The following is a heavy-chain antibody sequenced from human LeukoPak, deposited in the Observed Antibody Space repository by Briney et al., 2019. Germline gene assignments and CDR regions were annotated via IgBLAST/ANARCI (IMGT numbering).Heavy chain of an antibody. J-gene: IGHJ5*02. V-gene: IGHV4-4*07. Sequence: PSETLSLTCAVSGGSIYSHYWGWIRQPPGKGLEWIGRIYTSGSTNYNPSLKSRVTISVDKSKNQFSLKLSSVTAADTAVYYCARGVVPARGDWFDPWGQGTLVTVSS. CDR3: ARGVVPARGDWFDP. CDR1: GGSIYSHY. CDR2: IYTSGST. D-gene: IGHD2-2*01.